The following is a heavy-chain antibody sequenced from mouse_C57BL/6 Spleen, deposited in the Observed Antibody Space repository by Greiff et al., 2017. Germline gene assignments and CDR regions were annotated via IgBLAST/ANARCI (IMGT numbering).Heavy chain of an antibody. CDR1: GYTFTDYE. V-gene: IGHV1-15*01. J-gene: IGHJ4*01. CDR2: IDPETGGT. Sequence: VKLQESGAELVRPGASVTLSCKASGYTFTDYEMHWVKQTPVHGLEWIGAIDPETGGTAYNQKFKGKAILTADKSSSTAYMELRSLTSEDSAVYYCTRDWAMDYWGRGTSVTVSS. D-gene: IGHD4-1*01. CDR3: TRDWAMDY.